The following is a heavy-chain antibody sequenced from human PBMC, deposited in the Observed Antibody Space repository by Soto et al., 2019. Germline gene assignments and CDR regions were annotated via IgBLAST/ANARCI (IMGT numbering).Heavy chain of an antibody. CDR2: IIPIFGTA. Sequence: GASVKVSCKASGGTFSSYAISWVRQAPGQGLEWMGGIIPIFGTANYAQKFQGRVTITADESTSTAYMELSSLRSEDTAVYYCARELGATLNWFDPWGQGTLVTVSS. CDR3: ARELGATLNWFDP. J-gene: IGHJ5*02. CDR1: GGTFSSYA. V-gene: IGHV1-69*13. D-gene: IGHD1-26*01.